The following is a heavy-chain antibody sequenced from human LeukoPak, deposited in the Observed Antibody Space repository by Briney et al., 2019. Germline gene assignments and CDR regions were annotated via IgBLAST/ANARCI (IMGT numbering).Heavy chain of an antibody. CDR3: ATVAVIRGVTYFDY. CDR1: SGSISSSDFF. J-gene: IGHJ4*02. Sequence: SETLSLTCTVSSGSISSSDFFWGWIRQPPGKGLEWIGNIYYSGSTDYNPSLESRVTISVDTSKNQFSLKLRSVTAADTAVYYCATVAVIRGVTYFDYWGQGTLVTVSS. CDR2: IYYSGST. V-gene: IGHV4-39*07. D-gene: IGHD3-10*01.